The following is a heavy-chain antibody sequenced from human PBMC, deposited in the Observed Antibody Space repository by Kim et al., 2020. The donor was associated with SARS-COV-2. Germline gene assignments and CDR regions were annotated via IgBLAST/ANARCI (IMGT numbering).Heavy chain of an antibody. CDR2: INHSGST. CDR1: GGSFSGYY. CDR3: AGAYQNWFDP. J-gene: IGHJ5*02. Sequence: SETLSLTCAVYGGSFSGYYWSWIRQPPGKGLEWIGEINHSGSTNYNPSLKSRVTISVDTSKNQFSLKLSSVTAADTAVYYCAGAYQNWFDPWGQGTLVTVSS. D-gene: IGHD3-16*01. V-gene: IGHV4-34*01.